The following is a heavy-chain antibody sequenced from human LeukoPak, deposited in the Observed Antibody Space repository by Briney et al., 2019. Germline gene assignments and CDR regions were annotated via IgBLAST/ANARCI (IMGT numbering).Heavy chain of an antibody. Sequence: GGSLRLSCAASGFTFSSYWMHWVRQAPGKGLVWVSRINSDGSSTSYADSVKGRFTISRDNAKNTLYLQMNSLRAADTAVYYCAREGEGYYDSSGYYQMFDYWGQGTLVTVSS. CDR1: GFTFSSYW. CDR2: INSDGSST. CDR3: AREGEGYYDSSGYYQMFDY. J-gene: IGHJ4*02. D-gene: IGHD3-22*01. V-gene: IGHV3-74*01.